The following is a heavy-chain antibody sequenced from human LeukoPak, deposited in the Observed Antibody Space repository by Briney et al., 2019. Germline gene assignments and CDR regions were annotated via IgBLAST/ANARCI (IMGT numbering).Heavy chain of an antibody. D-gene: IGHD3-22*01. Sequence: GGSLRLSCAASGFTFSSYAMSWVRQAPGKGLEWVSAISGSGGSTYYADSVKGRFTISRDNSKNTLYLQMNSLRAEDTAVYYCARESHYYDSSGYYSRPYYFDYWGQGTLVTVSS. J-gene: IGHJ4*02. CDR2: ISGSGGST. CDR3: ARESHYYDSSGYYSRPYYFDY. V-gene: IGHV3-23*01. CDR1: GFTFSSYA.